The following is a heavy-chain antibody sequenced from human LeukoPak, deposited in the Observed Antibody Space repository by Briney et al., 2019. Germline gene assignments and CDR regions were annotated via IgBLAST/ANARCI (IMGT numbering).Heavy chain of an antibody. J-gene: IGHJ4*02. V-gene: IGHV4-61*02. D-gene: IGHD6-13*01. CDR2: IYTSGST. CDR1: GGSISSGSYY. Sequence: SETLSLTCAVSGGSISSGSYYWSWIRQPAGKGLEWIGRIYTSGSTNYNPSLKSRVTISVDTSKNQFSLKLSSVTAADTAVYYCARYPHSSSDIDYWGQGTLVTVSS. CDR3: ARYPHSSSDIDY.